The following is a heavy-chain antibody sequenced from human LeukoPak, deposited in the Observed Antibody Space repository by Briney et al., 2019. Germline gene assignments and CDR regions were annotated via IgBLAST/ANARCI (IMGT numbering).Heavy chain of an antibody. D-gene: IGHD3-22*01. V-gene: IGHV6-1*01. Sequence: SQTLSLTCAISGDSVSSNSAAWNWIRQSPSRGLEWLGRTYYMSQWYNGYAVSVRSRITIKPDTSNNQFSLQLNSVTPEDTAVYYCAKEFYSSGYYFNYWGQGILVTVSS. J-gene: IGHJ4*02. CDR3: AKEFYSSGYYFNY. CDR1: GDSVSSNSAA. CDR2: TYYMSQWYN.